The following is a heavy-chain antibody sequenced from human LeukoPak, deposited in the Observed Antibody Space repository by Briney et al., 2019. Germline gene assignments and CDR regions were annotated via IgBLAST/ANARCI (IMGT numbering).Heavy chain of an antibody. D-gene: IGHD6-13*01. CDR1: GFSVSSDHY. CDR2: IYHTGST. Sequence: SETLSLTRAVSGFSVSSDHYWGWIRQPPGKGLEWIGSIYHTGSTYYNPSLKSRVTISVDTSKNQFSLKLSSVTAADTAVYSCARVDSQQGGDYWGQGTLVTVSS. CDR3: ARVDSQQGGDY. V-gene: IGHV4-38-2*01. J-gene: IGHJ4*02.